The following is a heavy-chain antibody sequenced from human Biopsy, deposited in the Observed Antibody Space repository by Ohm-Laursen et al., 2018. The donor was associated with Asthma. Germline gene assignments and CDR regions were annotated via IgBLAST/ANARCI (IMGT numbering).Heavy chain of an antibody. CDR3: AGFCSGGNCPDH. D-gene: IGHD2-15*01. J-gene: IGHJ4*02. Sequence: TLSLTCTVSGVSIRSYYWTWIRQPPGKGLEWIGNIHYSGSTYSNPSLKSRVTISVDTSKKQISLRLSPVVAADKAVYYCAGFCSGGNCPDHWGQGTLVTVSS. CDR1: GVSIRSYY. V-gene: IGHV4-59*01. CDR2: IHYSGST.